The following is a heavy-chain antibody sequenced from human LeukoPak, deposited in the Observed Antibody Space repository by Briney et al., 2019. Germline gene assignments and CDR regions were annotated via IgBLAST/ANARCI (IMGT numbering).Heavy chain of an antibody. Sequence: SETLSITCTVSGGSISSSSYYWGWIRQPPGKGLEWIGSNYYSGSTYYKAYLKSRVTISIDTSKNQFSLKLRSVTAADTAVYYCARRRQQLGSYYFDYWGQGTLVTVSS. CDR2: NYYSGST. V-gene: IGHV4-39*07. CDR1: GGSISSSSYY. J-gene: IGHJ4*02. CDR3: ARRRQQLGSYYFDY. D-gene: IGHD6-13*01.